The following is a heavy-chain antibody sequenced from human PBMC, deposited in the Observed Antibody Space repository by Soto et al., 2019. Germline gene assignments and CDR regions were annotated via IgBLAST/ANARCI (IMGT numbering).Heavy chain of an antibody. D-gene: IGHD6-19*01. J-gene: IGHJ4*02. CDR3: ARIGGWYDIDF. V-gene: IGHV4-61*01. CDR1: GGSVSSGSFH. Sequence: VQLQESGPGQVKPSETLSLTCSVSGGSVSSGSFHWSWIRQPPGKGLQFIGSIFYNGTANYSPSLKNRVSISIYTSQSQVFLQLISVAAADTAVYYCARIGGWYDIDFWGQGSLVTVSS. CDR2: IFYNGTA.